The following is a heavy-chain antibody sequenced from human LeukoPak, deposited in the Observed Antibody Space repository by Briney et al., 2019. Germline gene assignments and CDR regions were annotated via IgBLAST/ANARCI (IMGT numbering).Heavy chain of an antibody. CDR2: IKQDGSEK. CDR1: GFTFSSYA. Sequence: GGSLRLSCAASGFTFSSYAMSWVRQAPGKGLEWVANIKQDGSEKYYVDSVKGRFTISRGNAKNSLYLQMNSLRAEDTAVYYCARAPGRGYSSSWYDYWGQGNLVTVSS. CDR3: ARAPGRGYSSSWYDY. V-gene: IGHV3-7*01. J-gene: IGHJ4*02. D-gene: IGHD6-13*01.